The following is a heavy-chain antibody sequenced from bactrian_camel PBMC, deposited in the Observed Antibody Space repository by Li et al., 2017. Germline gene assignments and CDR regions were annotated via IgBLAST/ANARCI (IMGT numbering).Heavy chain of an antibody. CDR2: ISTGGGGT. Sequence: QVQLVESGGGSVQAGGSLRLSCEAPGYTYDTYCLGWFRQMSGKEREGVAAISTGGGGTLYADSVKGRFTISQDNAKNTVYLQMNSLKPEDTAMYYCVATRAYSHCSDGAAYWGQGTQVTVS. CDR1: GYTYDTYC. CDR3: VATRAYSHCSDGAAY. V-gene: IGHV3S25*01. J-gene: IGHJ4*01. D-gene: IGHD2*01.